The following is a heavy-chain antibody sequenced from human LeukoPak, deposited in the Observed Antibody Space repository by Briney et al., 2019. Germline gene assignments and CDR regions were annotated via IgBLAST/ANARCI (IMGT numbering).Heavy chain of an antibody. D-gene: IGHD1-26*01. CDR3: ARDPAGGNHYSGKYYWFGWFDP. V-gene: IGHV1-2*02. CDR2: INPNSGGT. J-gene: IGHJ5*02. Sequence: GASVKVSCKASGYTFTGYYMHWVRQAPGQGLEWMGWINPNSGGTNYAQKFQGRVTVTRDTSISTVYMELRRLTSDDTAMYYCARDPAGGNHYSGKYYWFGWFDPWGQGTLVTVSS. CDR1: GYTFTGYY.